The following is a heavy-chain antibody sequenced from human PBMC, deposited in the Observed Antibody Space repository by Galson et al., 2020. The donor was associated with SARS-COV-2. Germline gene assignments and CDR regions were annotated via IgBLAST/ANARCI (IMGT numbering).Heavy chain of an antibody. J-gene: IGHJ4*02. Sequence: GESLKISCAASAFTLSNAWMGWVRQAPGKGLEWVGRIKSKTDGGTTEYAAPVKGRFTISRDDSKNTLYLQMNSLKTEDTAVYYCTRLDFWGRGTLVTVSS. CDR1: AFTLSNAW. V-gene: IGHV3-15*01. CDR2: IKSKTDGGTT. CDR3: TRLDF.